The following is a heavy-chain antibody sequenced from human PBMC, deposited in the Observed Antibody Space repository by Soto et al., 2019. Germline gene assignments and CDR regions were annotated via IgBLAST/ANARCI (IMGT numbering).Heavy chain of an antibody. CDR1: GGSVSSGRYY. CDR2: IYYSGST. V-gene: IGHV4-61*01. J-gene: IGHJ4*02. D-gene: IGHD6-19*01. CDR3: ARSGSGSGWL. Sequence: SETLSLTCTVSGGSVSSGRYYWSWIRQPPGKGLEWIGYIYYSGSTKYNPSLKSRVTISVDTSKNQFSLKLSSMTAAETAVYYCARSGSGSGWLGGQGTLVTVS.